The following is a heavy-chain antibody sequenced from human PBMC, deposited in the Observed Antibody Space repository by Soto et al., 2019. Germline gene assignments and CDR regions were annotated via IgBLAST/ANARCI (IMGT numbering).Heavy chain of an antibody. CDR1: GGTFSSYA. V-gene: IGHV1-69*13. CDR2: IIPIFGTA. J-gene: IGHJ6*02. D-gene: IGHD3-10*01. CDR3: ARGDYYGSGSRRPDYYYYGMDV. Sequence: SVKVSCKASGGTFSSYAISWVRQAPGQGXEWMGGIIPIFGTANYAQKFQGRVTITADESTSTAYMELSSLRSDDTAVYYCARGDYYGSGSRRPDYYYYGMDVWGQGTTVTVSS.